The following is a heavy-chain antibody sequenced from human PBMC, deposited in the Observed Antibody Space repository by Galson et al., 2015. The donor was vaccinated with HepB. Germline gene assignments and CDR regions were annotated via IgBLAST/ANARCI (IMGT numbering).Heavy chain of an antibody. D-gene: IGHD3-9*01. CDR2: ISYDGSNK. V-gene: IGHV3-30*18. J-gene: IGHJ6*02. Sequence: SLRLSCAASGFTFSSYGMHWVRQAPGKGLEWVAVISYDGSNKYYADSVKGRFTISRDNSKNTLYLQMNSLRAEDTAVYYCAKDGKWNDILSLGYYGMDVWGQGTTVTVSS. CDR1: GFTFSSYG. CDR3: AKDGKWNDILSLGYYGMDV.